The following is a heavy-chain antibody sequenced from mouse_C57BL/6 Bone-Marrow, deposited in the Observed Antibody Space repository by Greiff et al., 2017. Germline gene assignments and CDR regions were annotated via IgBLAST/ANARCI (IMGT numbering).Heavy chain of an antibody. J-gene: IGHJ1*03. CDR1: GFTFSDAW. D-gene: IGHD2-3*01. Sequence: EVKLVESGGGLVQPGGSMKLSCAASGFTFSDAWMDWVRQSPEKGLEWVAEIRNKANNHATYYAESVKGRFTISRDDSKSSVYLQMNSLRAEDTGIYYCTRRDGYYDWYFDVWGTGTTVTVSS. CDR2: IRNKANNHAT. V-gene: IGHV6-6*01. CDR3: TRRDGYYDWYFDV.